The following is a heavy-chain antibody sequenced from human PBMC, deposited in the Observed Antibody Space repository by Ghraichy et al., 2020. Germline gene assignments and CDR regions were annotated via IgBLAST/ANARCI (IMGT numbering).Heavy chain of an antibody. V-gene: IGHV1-69*04. J-gene: IGHJ5*02. Sequence: TVKVSCKASGGTFSSYAISWVRQAPGQGLEWMGRIIPILGIANYAQKFQGRVTITADKSTSTAYMELSSLRSEDTAVYYCARWRMVRETAPLAYNWFDPWGQGTLVTVSS. D-gene: IGHD3-10*01. CDR2: IIPILGIA. CDR3: ARWRMVRETAPLAYNWFDP. CDR1: GGTFSSYA.